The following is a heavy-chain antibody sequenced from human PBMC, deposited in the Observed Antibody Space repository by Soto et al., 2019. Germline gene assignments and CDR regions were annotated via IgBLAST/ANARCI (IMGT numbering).Heavy chain of an antibody. Sequence: GGSLRLSCAASGFTFSSYSMNWVRQAPGKGLEWVSSISSSGSYIYYADSVKGRFTISRDNAKNSLYLQMNSLRAEDTAVYYCARDRVITFGGVIVLGAPDIWGQGTMVTVSS. V-gene: IGHV3-21*01. CDR2: ISSSGSYI. D-gene: IGHD3-16*02. CDR1: GFTFSSYS. CDR3: ARDRVITFGGVIVLGAPDI. J-gene: IGHJ3*02.